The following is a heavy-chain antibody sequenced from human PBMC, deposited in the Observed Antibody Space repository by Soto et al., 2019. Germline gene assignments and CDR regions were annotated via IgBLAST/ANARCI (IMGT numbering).Heavy chain of an antibody. CDR1: GGTLSTYG. D-gene: IGHD5-12*01. CDR3: ARDGGYSGYDYCFDY. CDR2: TIPNLDTA. J-gene: IGHJ4*02. V-gene: IGHV1-69*01. Sequence: QVQLVQSGAEVKKPGSSVKVSCKASGGTLSTYGINWVRQAPGQGPEWMGGTIPNLDTAHYSQKFQDRMKSTADESTSTVYMELSSLRSEDTAVYYCARDGGYSGYDYCFDYWGRGALVTVSS.